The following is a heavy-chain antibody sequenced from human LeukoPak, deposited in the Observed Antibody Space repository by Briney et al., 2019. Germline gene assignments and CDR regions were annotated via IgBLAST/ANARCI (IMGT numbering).Heavy chain of an antibody. CDR3: ARGQQLEIYGMDV. CDR2: IWYDGTYK. V-gene: IGHV3-33*01. D-gene: IGHD6-13*01. Sequence: GGSLRLSCASSGFSFSTYGMHWVRQAPGKGLEWLAVIWYDGTYKYYTESVRGRFTISRDNSKNTLYLQMSSLRVEDTAVYYCARGQQLEIYGMDVWGQGTTVTVSS. CDR1: GFSFSTYG. J-gene: IGHJ6*02.